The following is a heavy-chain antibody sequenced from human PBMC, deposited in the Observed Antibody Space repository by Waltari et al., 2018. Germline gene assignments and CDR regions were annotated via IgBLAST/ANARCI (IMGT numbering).Heavy chain of an antibody. Sequence: QVQLQESGPGLVNPSGPLSLTCALSGGSISNDNCWSWVRQPPGKGPEWIGEIYHSGSTHYNPSLQSRITISVDKSTNQFSLKLTSVTAADTAVYYCAEMGYYYFESWGQGTLVTVSS. CDR1: GGSISNDNC. CDR3: AEMGYYYFES. D-gene: IGHD2-21*01. V-gene: IGHV4-4*02. CDR2: IYHSGST. J-gene: IGHJ4*02.